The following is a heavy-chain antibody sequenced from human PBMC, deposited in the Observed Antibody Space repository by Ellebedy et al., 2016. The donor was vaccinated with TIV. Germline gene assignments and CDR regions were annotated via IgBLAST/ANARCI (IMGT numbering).Heavy chain of an antibody. J-gene: IGHJ4*02. D-gene: IGHD1-26*01. CDR2: IKNKANRYTT. V-gene: IGHV3-72*01. Sequence: GESLKISXAASGFTFSDYYFDWVRQAPGKGLERVGRIKNKANRYTTEYAASVKGRFTISRDDSKNSLSLQMNSLKTEDTAMYYCARVGGTRWGQGTLVTVSS. CDR1: GFTFSDYY. CDR3: ARVGGTR.